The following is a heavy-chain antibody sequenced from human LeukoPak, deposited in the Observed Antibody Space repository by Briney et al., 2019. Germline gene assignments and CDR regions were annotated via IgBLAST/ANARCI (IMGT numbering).Heavy chain of an antibody. D-gene: IGHD2-21*01. Sequence: GGTLRLSCAASLFRFSSYGMNWVREAPGKGVEWVSYISGSGIVTYYADTLKGGFTTSRDKSKKTLYLQMHSVRAQETAVYYCSKGSTLAIFGGQGTLVTVSS. V-gene: IGHV3-23*01. J-gene: IGHJ4*02. CDR2: ISGSGIVT. CDR1: LFRFSSYG. CDR3: SKGSTLAIF.